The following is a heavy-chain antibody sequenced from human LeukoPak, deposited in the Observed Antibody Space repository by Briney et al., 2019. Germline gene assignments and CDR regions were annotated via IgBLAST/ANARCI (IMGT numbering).Heavy chain of an antibody. J-gene: IGHJ6*03. CDR1: DGSISSYY. CDR2: IYYSGHT. D-gene: IGHD6-19*01. CDR3: AAIEVIAVSGNYYYKEV. Sequence: SENLSLTCTVSDGSISSYYWSWIRQPPGKGLEWIGYIYYSGHTNYNPSLKSRVTISVDTSKNQFSLKLISVTAADTAVYHCAAIEVIAVSGNYYYKEVWGKGTTVTVSS. V-gene: IGHV4-59*01.